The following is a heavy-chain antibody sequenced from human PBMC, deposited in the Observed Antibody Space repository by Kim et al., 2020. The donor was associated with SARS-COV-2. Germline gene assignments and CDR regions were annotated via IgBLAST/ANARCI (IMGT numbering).Heavy chain of an antibody. J-gene: IGHJ6*02. CDR3: AKEGIAVAGGYYYYYYGMDV. Sequence: GGSLRLSCAASGFTFDDYAMHWVRQAPGKGLEWVSLISGDGGSTYYADSVKGRFTISRDNSKNSLYLQMNSLRTEDTALYYCAKEGIAVAGGYYYYYYGMDVWGQGTTVTVSS. D-gene: IGHD6-19*01. V-gene: IGHV3-43*02. CDR1: GFTFDDYA. CDR2: ISGDGGST.